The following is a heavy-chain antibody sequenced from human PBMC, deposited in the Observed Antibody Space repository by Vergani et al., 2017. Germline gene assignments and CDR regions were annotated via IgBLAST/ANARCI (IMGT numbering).Heavy chain of an antibody. D-gene: IGHD1-26*01. V-gene: IGHV5-51*01. CDR2: IYPGDSDT. CDR3: ARTISGSYYLSDY. CDR1: GYSFTSYW. Sequence: EVQLVPSGAEVKKPGESLKISCKGSGYSFTSYWIGWVRQMPGKGLEWIGIIYPGDSDTTYSPSFQGQVTISADKSISTAYLQWSSLKASDTARYYCARTISGSYYLSDYWGQGTLVTVSS. J-gene: IGHJ4*02.